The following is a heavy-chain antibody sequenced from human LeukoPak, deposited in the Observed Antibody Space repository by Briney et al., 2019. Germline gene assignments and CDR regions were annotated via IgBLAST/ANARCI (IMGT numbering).Heavy chain of an antibody. D-gene: IGHD3-16*01. J-gene: IGHJ4*02. CDR3: ARDPGGVGYSDY. CDR1: GYTFTSYD. Sequence: ASVKVSCKASGYTFTSYDINWVRQAPGQGLEWMGWINSKSGDTKYAQKFQGSVTMTRDTSINTVYMELTGLRSDDTAVYYCARDPGGVGYSDYWGQGALVTVSS. CDR2: INSKSGDT. V-gene: IGHV1-2*02.